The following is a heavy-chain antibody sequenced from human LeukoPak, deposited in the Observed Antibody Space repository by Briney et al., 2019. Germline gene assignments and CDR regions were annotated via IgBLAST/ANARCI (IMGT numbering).Heavy chain of an antibody. CDR2: IIPILGIA. J-gene: IGHJ5*02. CDR3: ARDDYYDSSGYPNWFDP. Sequence: SVKVSCKASGGTFSSYAISWVRQAPGQGLEWMGRIIPILGIANYAQKFQGRVTITADKSTSTAYMELSSLRSEDTAVYYCARDDYYDSSGYPNWFDPWGQGTLVTVSS. D-gene: IGHD3-22*01. V-gene: IGHV1-69*04. CDR1: GGTFSSYA.